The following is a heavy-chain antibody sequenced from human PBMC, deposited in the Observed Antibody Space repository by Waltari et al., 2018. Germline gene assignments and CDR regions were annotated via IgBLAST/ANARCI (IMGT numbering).Heavy chain of an antibody. J-gene: IGHJ3*02. CDR3: ARGRIAARPRKAFDI. Sequence: QVQLQQWGAGLLKPSETLSLTCAVYGGSFSGYYWSWIRQPPGKGLEWIGEINHSGSTNYTPSLKSRVTISVDTSKNQFSLKLSSVTAAETAVYYCARGRIAARPRKAFDIWGQGTMVTVSS. D-gene: IGHD6-6*01. CDR1: GGSFSGYY. CDR2: INHSGST. V-gene: IGHV4-34*01.